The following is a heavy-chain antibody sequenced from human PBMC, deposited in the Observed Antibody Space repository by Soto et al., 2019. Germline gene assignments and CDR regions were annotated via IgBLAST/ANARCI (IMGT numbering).Heavy chain of an antibody. CDR1: GGSINSGGYS. D-gene: IGHD3-22*01. V-gene: IGHV4-30-2*01. CDR3: ARNDSSGSDYLHY. CDR2: IYHSGST. Sequence: TLSLTCAVSGGSINSGGYSRSWIRQPPGKGLEWIGYIYHSGSTYYNPSLKSRVTISVDRSKNQFSLKLSSVTAADTAVYYCARNDSSGSDYLHYCAKGCSVTVSS. J-gene: IGHJ4*02.